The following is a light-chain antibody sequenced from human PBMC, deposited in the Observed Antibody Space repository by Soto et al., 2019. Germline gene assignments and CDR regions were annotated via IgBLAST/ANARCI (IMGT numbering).Light chain of an antibody. V-gene: IGKV1-27*01. CDR3: QKYNSAPWT. CDR2: AAS. J-gene: IGKJ1*01. Sequence: DIQMTQSPSSLSASVGDRVTITCRASQGISNYLAWYQQKPGKVPKLLIYAASTLLSGVPSRFSGSGSGTDFTRTISSLQPEDVATYYGQKYNSAPWTFGQGTKVEIK. CDR1: QGISNY.